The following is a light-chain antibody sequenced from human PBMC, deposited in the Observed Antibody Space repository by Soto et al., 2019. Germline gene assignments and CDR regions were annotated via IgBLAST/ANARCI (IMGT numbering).Light chain of an antibody. V-gene: IGLV2-11*01. CDR3: CSYAGTYTWV. CDR1: SSDVGSYNY. Sequence: QSVLTQPRSVSGSPGQSVSISCTGTSSDVGSYNYVSWYQQHPGKAPKVMIYDVTQGPSGVPDRFSGSKSGNTASLTISGLQPEDEADYYCCSYAGTYTWVFGGGTKVTVL. J-gene: IGLJ3*02. CDR2: DVT.